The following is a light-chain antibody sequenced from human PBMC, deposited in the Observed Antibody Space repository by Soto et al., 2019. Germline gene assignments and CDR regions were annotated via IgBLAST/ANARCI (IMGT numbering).Light chain of an antibody. CDR3: NSYTSSSTLYV. V-gene: IGLV2-14*01. CDR1: SSDIGGYNY. J-gene: IGLJ1*01. CDR2: EVS. Sequence: QSALTQPASVSGYPGQSITISCTGTSSDIGGYNYVSWYQQHPGKAPKLMLYEVSNRPSGISNRFSGSKSGNTASLTITGLQAEDEADYYCNSYTSSSTLYVFGTGTKVTVL.